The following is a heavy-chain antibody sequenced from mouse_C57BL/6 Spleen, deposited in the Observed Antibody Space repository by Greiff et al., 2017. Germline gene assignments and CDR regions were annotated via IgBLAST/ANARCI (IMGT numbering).Heavy chain of an antibody. CDR2: IYPGSGST. D-gene: IGHD1-1*01. V-gene: IGHV1-55*01. J-gene: IGHJ2*01. CDR1: GYTFTSYW. CDR3: ARYYGSSYFDY. Sequence: VQLQQPGAELVKPGASVKMSCKASGYTFTSYWITWVKQRPGQGLEWIGDIYPGSGSTNYNEKFKSKATLTVETSSSTAYMQLSSLPSEDSAVYYCARYYGSSYFDYWGQGTTLTVSS.